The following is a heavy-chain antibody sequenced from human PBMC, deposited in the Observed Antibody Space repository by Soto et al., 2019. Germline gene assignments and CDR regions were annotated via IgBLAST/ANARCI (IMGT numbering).Heavy chain of an antibody. D-gene: IGHD3-16*01. CDR3: ARERYDYVWGSPRYGYYGMDV. Sequence: PSETLSLTCAVYGGSFSGYYWSWIRQPPGKGLEWIGEINHSGSTNYNPPLKSRVTISVDTSKNQFSLKLSSVTAADTAVYYCARERYDYVWGSPRYGYYGMDVWGQGTTVTVSS. CDR1: GGSFSGYY. V-gene: IGHV4-34*01. J-gene: IGHJ6*02. CDR2: INHSGST.